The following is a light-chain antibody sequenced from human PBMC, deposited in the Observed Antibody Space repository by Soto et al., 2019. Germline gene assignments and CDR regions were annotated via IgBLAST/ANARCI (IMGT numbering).Light chain of an antibody. CDR2: EVS. V-gene: IGLV2-14*01. Sequence: QSVLTQPASVSGSPGQSITISCTGTRTDVGGYNFVSWYQQHPGKAPKLIIYEVSNRPSGVSNRFSGSKSDNTASLTTSGLQAEDEADYYCCSYVSSKTDVFGTGTKVTVL. CDR3: CSYVSSKTDV. CDR1: RTDVGGYNF. J-gene: IGLJ1*01.